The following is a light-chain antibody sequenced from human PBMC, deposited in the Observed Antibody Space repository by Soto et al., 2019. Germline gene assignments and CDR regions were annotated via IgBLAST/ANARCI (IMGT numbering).Light chain of an antibody. CDR1: QSLSVY. CDR3: QQRSDWPPT. J-gene: IGKJ1*01. CDR2: DAS. Sequence: EIVLTQSPATLSLSPGERATLSCRASQSLSVYLVWYQQTPGRAPRLLIYDASKRATGVPARFSGSGSGTDFTLTISSLEPEDFAIYYCQQRSDWPPTFGPGTKLDIK. V-gene: IGKV3-11*01.